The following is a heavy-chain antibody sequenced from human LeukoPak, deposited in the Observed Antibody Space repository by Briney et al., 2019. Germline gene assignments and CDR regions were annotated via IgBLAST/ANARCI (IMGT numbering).Heavy chain of an antibody. CDR2: INPHSGGT. Sequence: ASVKVSCKASGYTLTAYYLHWVRQAPGQGLEWMGWINPHSGGTNSAQKFQGRVTMSRDTSISAAYMELSRLSSDDTAVYYCAKGYSPPGLDCWGQGTLVTVSS. D-gene: IGHD5-18*01. CDR1: GYTLTAYY. V-gene: IGHV1-2*02. CDR3: AKGYSPPGLDC. J-gene: IGHJ4*02.